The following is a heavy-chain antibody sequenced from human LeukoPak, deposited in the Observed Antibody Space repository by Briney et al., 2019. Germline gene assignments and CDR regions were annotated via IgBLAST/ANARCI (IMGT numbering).Heavy chain of an antibody. CDR2: IRSKAYGGTT. CDR1: GFTFGDYA. Sequence: PGGSLRLSCTASGFTFGDYAMSWFRQAPGKGLEWVGFIRSKAYGGTTEYAAPVKGRFTISRDDSKSIAYLQMNSLKTEDTAVYYCTRVWAAVAGTFDYWGQGTLVTVSS. D-gene: IGHD6-19*01. V-gene: IGHV3-49*03. CDR3: TRVWAAVAGTFDY. J-gene: IGHJ4*02.